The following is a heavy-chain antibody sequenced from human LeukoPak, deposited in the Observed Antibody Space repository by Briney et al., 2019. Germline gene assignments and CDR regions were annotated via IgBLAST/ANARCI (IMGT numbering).Heavy chain of an antibody. D-gene: IGHD3-22*01. CDR1: GLVLSSYE. CDR2: ITSDSRKV. CDR3: ARDGEYDSSGYLSQLFDY. V-gene: IGHV3-48*03. Sequence: GGSLRLSFEASGLVLSSYEMNCVRRAPGKGLEWVSYITSDSRKVYYGDSVKGRFTISRDNAKNSLYLQMNSLTVEDTAVYYCARDGEYDSSGYLSQLFDYWGQGTLVTVSS. J-gene: IGHJ4*02.